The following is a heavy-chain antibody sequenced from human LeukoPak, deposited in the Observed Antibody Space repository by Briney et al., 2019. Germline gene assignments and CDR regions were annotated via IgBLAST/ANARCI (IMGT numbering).Heavy chain of an antibody. CDR2: IYYSGST. CDR1: GGSISSGGYY. D-gene: IGHD3-22*01. CDR3: ARDVGYYDSSGYGGNWFDP. Sequence: PSETLSLTCTVSGGSISSGGYYWSWIRQHPGKGLEWIGYIYYSGSTCYNPSLKSRVSISVDTSKNQFSLKLSSVTAADTAVYYCARDVGYYDSSGYGGNWFDPWGQGTLVTVSS. J-gene: IGHJ5*02. V-gene: IGHV4-31*03.